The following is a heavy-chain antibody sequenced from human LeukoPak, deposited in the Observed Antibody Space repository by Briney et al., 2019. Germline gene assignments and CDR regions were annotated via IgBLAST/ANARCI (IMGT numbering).Heavy chain of an antibody. V-gene: IGHV4-4*07. J-gene: IGHJ6*03. CDR1: GGSISSYY. Sequence: SATLSLTCTVSGGSISSYYWSWIRQPAGKGLEWIGRIYTSGSTNYNPSLKSRVTISVDKSKNQFSLKLSSVTAADTAVYYCARVYDSSGPLGYYMDVWGKGTTVTVSS. CDR2: IYTSGST. D-gene: IGHD3-22*01. CDR3: ARVYDSSGPLGYYMDV.